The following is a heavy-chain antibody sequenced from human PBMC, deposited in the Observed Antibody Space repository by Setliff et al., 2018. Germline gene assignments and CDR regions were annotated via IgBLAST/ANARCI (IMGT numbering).Heavy chain of an antibody. CDR3: ARMSGFQYIDV. Sequence: LSLTCAAYGGTFSDYYWTWIRQPPGKGLEWVGEINHRGSTDYKPSLKSRVTISLDTSKNQFSLSLTSVTAEDTAVYYCARMSGFQYIDVWDKGTTVTVSS. D-gene: IGHD3-3*01. V-gene: IGHV4-34*01. CDR2: INHRGST. CDR1: GGTFSDYY. J-gene: IGHJ6*03.